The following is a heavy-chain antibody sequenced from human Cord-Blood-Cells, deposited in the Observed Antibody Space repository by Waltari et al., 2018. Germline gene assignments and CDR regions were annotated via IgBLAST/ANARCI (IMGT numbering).Heavy chain of an antibody. CDR1: GYTFTSYG. CDR3: ARDVLTTPYWYFDL. D-gene: IGHD4-4*01. CDR2: IGAYNGNT. Sequence: QVQLVQSGAEVKKPGASVKVSCKASGYTFTSYGISWVRQAPGQGLEGMGWIGAYNGNTTYALKLQGRVTMTTDTSTSTAYMELRSLRSDDTAVYYCARDVLTTPYWYFDLWGRGTLVTVSS. V-gene: IGHV1-18*04. J-gene: IGHJ2*01.